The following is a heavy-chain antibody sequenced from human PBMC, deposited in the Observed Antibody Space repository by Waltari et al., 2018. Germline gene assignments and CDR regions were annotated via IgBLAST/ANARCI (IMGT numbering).Heavy chain of an antibody. CDR3: ARDRGRGPYLDS. Sequence: QVQLQESGPGLVKPSGTLSVTCAVSGDSISGSYWWSWVRQPPGKGLEWIGQIHGSGRSNYNPSLESRVTVSIDTSNNHFSLKVTSATAADTAVYYCARDRGRGPYLDSWGQGTLVTVSP. CDR2: IHGSGRS. D-gene: IGHD2-15*01. J-gene: IGHJ4*02. CDR1: GDSISGSYW. V-gene: IGHV4-4*02.